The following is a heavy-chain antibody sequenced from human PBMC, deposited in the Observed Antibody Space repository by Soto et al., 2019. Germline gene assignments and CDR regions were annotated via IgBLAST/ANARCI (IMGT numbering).Heavy chain of an antibody. CDR2: ISSDGDTT. CDR3: VKGRCRTTTGSTVFLDT. D-gene: IGHD1-1*01. Sequence: VVSMRISCSASGVDFTNYAMHWVRQAPGPGPEYLSGISSDGDTTYYADSVKDRITISRDNSNNAVYLQLSSLATADTAVYHCVKGRCRTTTGSTVFLDTWGRGTPVTVSS. CDR1: GVDFTNYA. V-gene: IGHV3-64D*06. J-gene: IGHJ4*02.